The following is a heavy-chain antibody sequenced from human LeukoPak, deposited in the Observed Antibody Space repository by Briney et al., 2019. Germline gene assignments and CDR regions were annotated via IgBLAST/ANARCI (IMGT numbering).Heavy chain of an antibody. J-gene: IGHJ5*02. D-gene: IGHD3-10*01. V-gene: IGHV4-59*01. CDR2: IYYSGST. CDR3: ARADPYYGSGSYRVRFDP. Sequence: SETLSLTCTVSGGSISSYYWSWIRQPPGKGLEWIGYIYYSGSTNYNPSLKSRVTISVGTSKNQFSLKLSSVTAADTAVYYCARADPYYGSGSYRVRFDPWGQGTLVTVSS. CDR1: GGSISSYY.